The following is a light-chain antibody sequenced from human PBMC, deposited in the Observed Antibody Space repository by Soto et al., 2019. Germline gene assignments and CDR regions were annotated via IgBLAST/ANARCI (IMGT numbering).Light chain of an antibody. J-gene: IGKJ5*01. CDR3: PQSYSTRT. Sequence: DIQMTQSPSSLSASVGDRVTITCRASQSISSYLNWYQQKPGKAPKLLIYAASSLQSGVPSRFSGSGSGTDFTLTISSLQPEDFPTYYCPQSYSTRTFGHGTRLEIK. V-gene: IGKV1-39*01. CDR1: QSISSY. CDR2: AAS.